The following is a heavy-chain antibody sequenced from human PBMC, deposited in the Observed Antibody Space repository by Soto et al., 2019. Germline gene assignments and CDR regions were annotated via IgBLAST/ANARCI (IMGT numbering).Heavy chain of an antibody. J-gene: IGHJ6*02. CDR3: VRSRVFIAVAGMATYYYYYGMDV. Sequence: PSQTLSLTCAISGDSVSSDSAAWNWIRQYPSRGLEWLGRTYYRSKWYNDYAVSVNGRITINPDTSKNHFSLQLNSVTPEDTAVYYCVRSRVFIAVAGMATYYYYYGMDVWGQGTTVTVSS. D-gene: IGHD6-19*01. V-gene: IGHV6-1*01. CDR1: GDSVSSDSAA. CDR2: TYYRSKWYN.